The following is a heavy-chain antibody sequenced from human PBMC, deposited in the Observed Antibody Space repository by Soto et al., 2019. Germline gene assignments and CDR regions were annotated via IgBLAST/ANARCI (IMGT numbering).Heavy chain of an antibody. CDR3: ARVLWGYCGTACYPLDV. CDR2: MYNTGST. Sequence: QVQLQESGPGLVKPSETLSLTCTVSGCTISRYYWSWIRQPPGKGLEWIGYMYNTGSTVYNPSIKRRVPISVDTSKNQFTLKLTSVTAADTAVYYCARVLWGYCGTACYPLDVGGQGTTVTVSS. D-gene: IGHD2-21*01. V-gene: IGHV4-59*01. CDR1: GCTISRYY. J-gene: IGHJ6*02.